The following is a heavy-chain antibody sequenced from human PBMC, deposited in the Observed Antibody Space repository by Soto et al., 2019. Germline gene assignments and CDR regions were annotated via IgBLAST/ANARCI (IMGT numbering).Heavy chain of an antibody. J-gene: IGHJ4*02. V-gene: IGHV4-30-4*01. CDR2: IYYSGST. CDR3: ASGIMITFGGVIGELDY. Sequence: QVQLQESGPGLVKPSQTLSLTCTVSGGSISSGDYYWSWIRQPPGKGLEWIGYIYYSGSTYYNPSLKSLVTISVDTSKNQSSRKLSSVTAADTAVYYCASGIMITFGGVIGELDYWCQGTLVTVSS. D-gene: IGHD3-16*02. CDR1: GGSISSGDYY.